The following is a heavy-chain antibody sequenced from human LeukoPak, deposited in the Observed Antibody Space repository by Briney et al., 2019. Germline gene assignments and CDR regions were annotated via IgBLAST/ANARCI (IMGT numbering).Heavy chain of an antibody. V-gene: IGHV1-8*01. CDR1: GYTFTSYD. D-gene: IGHD2-2*02. CDR3: ARGPYPYQLLYRGDDWFDP. Sequence: GASVKVSCKASGYTFTSYDISWVRQATGQGLEWMGWMNPNSGNTGYAQKFQGRVTMTRNTSISTAYMELSSLRSEDTAVYYCARGPYPYQLLYRGDDWFDPWGQGTLVTVSS. J-gene: IGHJ5*02. CDR2: MNPNSGNT.